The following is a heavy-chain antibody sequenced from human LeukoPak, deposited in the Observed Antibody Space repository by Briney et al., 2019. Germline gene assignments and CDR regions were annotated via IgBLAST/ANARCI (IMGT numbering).Heavy chain of an antibody. CDR2: ISSSSSTM. J-gene: IGHJ4*02. CDR1: GFTFSTYS. D-gene: IGHD3-10*01. Sequence: PGGSLRLSCAASGFTFSTYSMNWVRQAPGKGLEWVSYISSSSSTMYYADSVKGRFTISRDNAKNSLYLQMNSLRDEDTAVYYCARDSVYGSFFDYWGQGILVTVSS. V-gene: IGHV3-48*02. CDR3: ARDSVYGSFFDY.